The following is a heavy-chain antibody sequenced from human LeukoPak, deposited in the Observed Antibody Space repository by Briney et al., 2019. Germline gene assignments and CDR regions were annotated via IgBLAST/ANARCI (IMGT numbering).Heavy chain of an antibody. Sequence: GGSLRLSCAASGFTFSSYWMSWVRQAPGKGLEWVANINQDGSEKYYVDSVKGRFTISRDNAKNTLYLQMNSLSAEDTAVYYCARHEGSSSWPHYYYYYMDVWGKGTTVTVSS. CDR1: GFTFSSYW. D-gene: IGHD6-13*01. CDR2: INQDGSEK. CDR3: ARHEGSSSWPHYYYYYMDV. J-gene: IGHJ6*03. V-gene: IGHV3-7*01.